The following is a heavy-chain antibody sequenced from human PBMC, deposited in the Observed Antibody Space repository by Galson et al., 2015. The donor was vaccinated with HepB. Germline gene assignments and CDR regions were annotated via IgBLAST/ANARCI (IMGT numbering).Heavy chain of an antibody. CDR2: ISGSGGST. J-gene: IGHJ4*02. Sequence: SLRLSCAASGFTFSSYAMSWVRQAPGKGLEWVSAISGSGGSTYYADSVKGRFTISRDNSKNTLYLQMNSLRAEDTAVYYCAKDLDWDIVVVPAANTFDYWGQGTLVTVSS. CDR3: AKDLDWDIVVVPAANTFDY. V-gene: IGHV3-23*01. D-gene: IGHD2-2*01. CDR1: GFTFSSYA.